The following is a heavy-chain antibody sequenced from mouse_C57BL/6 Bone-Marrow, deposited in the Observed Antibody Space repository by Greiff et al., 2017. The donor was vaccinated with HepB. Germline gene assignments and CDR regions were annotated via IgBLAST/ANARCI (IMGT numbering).Heavy chain of an antibody. Sequence: VQLQESGAELVKPGASVKMSCKASGYTFTSYWITWVKQRPGQGLEWIGDIYPGSGSTNYNEKFKSKATLTVDTSSSTAYMQLSSLTSEDSAVYYCASTTVVATPRLDYWGQGTTLTVSS. D-gene: IGHD1-1*01. CDR2: IYPGSGST. CDR1: GYTFTSYW. V-gene: IGHV1-55*01. CDR3: ASTTVVATPRLDY. J-gene: IGHJ2*01.